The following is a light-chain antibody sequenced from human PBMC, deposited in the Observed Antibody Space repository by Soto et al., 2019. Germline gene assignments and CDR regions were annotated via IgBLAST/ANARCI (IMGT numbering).Light chain of an antibody. V-gene: IGKV3-20*01. J-gene: IGKJ2*01. Sequence: EIVLTPSPGTLSLSPGERATLSCRASQSVTYNYVTWYQQKGGQSPRLLIHGASSRSTGIPDRFSGSGSGTDFTLIISRVEPEDFAVYYCPQYWKSPYTFGQGTKLEI. CDR2: GAS. CDR3: PQYWKSPYT. CDR1: QSVTYNY.